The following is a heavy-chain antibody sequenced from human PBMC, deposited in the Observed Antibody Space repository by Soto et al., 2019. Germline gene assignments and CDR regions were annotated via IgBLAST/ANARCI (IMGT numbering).Heavy chain of an antibody. J-gene: IGHJ4*02. D-gene: IGHD6-6*01. V-gene: IGHV4-59*01. Sequence: SETLSLTCTVSGGSISDFYWSWIRQPPGKGLEWIGYIYYSGSTNYNPSLKSRVTISVDTSKNQFSLNLRSMSPADTAVYYCARVGGLAARTFDYWGPGTLVTVS. CDR2: IYYSGST. CDR1: GGSISDFY. CDR3: ARVGGLAARTFDY.